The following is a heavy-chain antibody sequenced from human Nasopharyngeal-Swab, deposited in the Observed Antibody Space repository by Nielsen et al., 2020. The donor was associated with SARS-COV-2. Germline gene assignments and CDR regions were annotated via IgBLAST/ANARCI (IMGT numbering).Heavy chain of an antibody. CDR3: ARDGLDYDFWSAYFMDV. J-gene: IGHJ6*02. Sequence: GGSLRLSCAASGFTITNYNFNWVRQAPGKGLEWVSSISSSSSYIYYADSVKGRFTISRDNAKNSLYLQMNSLRAEDTAVYYCARDGLDYDFWSAYFMDVWGQGTTVTVSS. CDR2: ISSSSSYI. CDR1: GFTITNYN. D-gene: IGHD3-3*01. V-gene: IGHV3-21*01.